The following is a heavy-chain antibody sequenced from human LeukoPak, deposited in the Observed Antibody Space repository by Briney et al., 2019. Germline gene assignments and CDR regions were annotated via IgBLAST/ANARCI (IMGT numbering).Heavy chain of an antibody. J-gene: IGHJ5*02. CDR1: GGSISSYY. Sequence: SETLSLTCTVSGGSISSYYWSWIRQPPGKGLEWIGYIYYSGSTNYNPSLKSRVTISVDTSKNQFSLKLSSVTAADTAVYYCARAAAAGWFDPWGQGTLVTVSS. CDR2: IYYSGST. CDR3: ARAAAAGWFDP. D-gene: IGHD6-13*01. V-gene: IGHV4-59*08.